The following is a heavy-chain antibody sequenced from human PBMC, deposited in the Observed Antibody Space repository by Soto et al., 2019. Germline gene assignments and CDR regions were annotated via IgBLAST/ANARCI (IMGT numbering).Heavy chain of an antibody. D-gene: IGHD4-17*01. CDR3: ARWGYYGGNAEGEIDY. J-gene: IGHJ4*02. CDR1: GFTVSSNY. CDR2: IYSGGST. V-gene: IGHV3-66*01. Sequence: EVQLVESGGGLVQPGGSLRLSCAASGFTVSSNYMSWVRQAPGKGLEWVSVIYSGGSTYYADSVKGRFNLPRDNSKKTLYRHMNRLRAEDTAVYYCARWGYYGGNAEGEIDYWGQGTLVTVSS.